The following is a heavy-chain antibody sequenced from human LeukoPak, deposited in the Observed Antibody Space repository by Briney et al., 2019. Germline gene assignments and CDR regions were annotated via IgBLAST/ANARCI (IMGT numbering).Heavy chain of an antibody. Sequence: SETLSLTCAVYGGSFSGYYWGWIRQPPGKGLEWIGSIYYSGSAYHNPSLKSRLTISVDTSNNQFSLNLKSVTAADTALYYCARHLTGSYTGFDYWGQGSLVTVSS. V-gene: IGHV4-39*01. CDR3: ARHLTGSYTGFDY. J-gene: IGHJ4*02. CDR1: GGSFSGYY. CDR2: IYYSGSA. D-gene: IGHD3-9*01.